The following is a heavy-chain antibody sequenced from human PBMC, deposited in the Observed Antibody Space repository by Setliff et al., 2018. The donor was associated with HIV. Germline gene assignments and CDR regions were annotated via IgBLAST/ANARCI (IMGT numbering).Heavy chain of an antibody. V-gene: IGHV4-34*08. J-gene: IGHJ4*02. D-gene: IGHD1-26*01. CDR2: IYYSGRT. CDR1: GFTFDDYG. Sequence: LRLSCAASGFTFDDYGMSWVRQPPGKGLEWIGEIYYSGRTNYLPSLKSRVTISVDTSNNQFSLRVTSMTAADTAVYYCARGRISGATSLVFDYWGQGTLVTVSS. CDR3: ARGRISGATSLVFDY.